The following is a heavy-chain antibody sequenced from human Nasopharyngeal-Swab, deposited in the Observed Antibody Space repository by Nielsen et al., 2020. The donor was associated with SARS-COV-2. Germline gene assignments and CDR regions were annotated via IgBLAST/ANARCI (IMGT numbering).Heavy chain of an antibody. J-gene: IGHJ4*02. CDR1: GGSISSGSYY. V-gene: IGHV4-61*02. CDR2: IYTSGST. Sequence: SETLSLTCTVSGGSISSGSYYWNWIRQPAGKGLEWIGRIYTSGSTNYNPSLKSRVTISADTSKNQISLKLSSVTAADTAVYYCARAPAQGSGWYYFDYWGQGTLVTVSS. CDR3: ARAPAQGSGWYYFDY. D-gene: IGHD6-19*01.